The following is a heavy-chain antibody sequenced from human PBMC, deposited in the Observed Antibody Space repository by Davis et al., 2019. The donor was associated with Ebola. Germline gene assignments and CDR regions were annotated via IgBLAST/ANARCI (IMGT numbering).Heavy chain of an antibody. J-gene: IGHJ6*02. Sequence: PGGSLRLSCAGSEFIFSDYSMSWVRQAPGKGLEWVSFISDVGTYISYSHSVRGRFTISRDNARNSLYLQMNSLRAEDTAVYYCARAVVDAAIGGLDVWGQGTTVTVSS. D-gene: IGHD2-2*01. CDR3: ARAVVDAAIGGLDV. V-gene: IGHV3-21*01. CDR2: ISDVGTYI. CDR1: EFIFSDYS.